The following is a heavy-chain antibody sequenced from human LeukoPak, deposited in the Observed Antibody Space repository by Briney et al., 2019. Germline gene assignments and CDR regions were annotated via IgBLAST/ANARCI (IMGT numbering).Heavy chain of an antibody. CDR1: GFTFSSYE. V-gene: IGHV3-48*03. CDR3: ASRASSGWYGYLL. Sequence: GGSLRLSCAASGFTFSSYEMNWVRQAPGKGLEWVSYISSSGSTIYYADSVKGRFTISRDNAKNSLYLQMNSLRAEDTAVYYCASRASSGWYGYLLWGQGTLVTVSS. J-gene: IGHJ4*02. CDR2: ISSSGSTI. D-gene: IGHD6-19*01.